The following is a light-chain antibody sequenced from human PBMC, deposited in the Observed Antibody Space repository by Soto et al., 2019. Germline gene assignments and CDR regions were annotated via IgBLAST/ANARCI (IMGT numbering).Light chain of an antibody. Sequence: EIVLTPSPGTLSLSPGERATLSCRASQSVGSSYLAWYQQKPGQAPRLLIYGASSRATGIPDRFSGSGSGTDFTLTISRLEPEDFAVYYCQQYGSSPWTFGQGTKVDIK. CDR3: QQYGSSPWT. CDR1: QSVGSSY. V-gene: IGKV3-20*01. J-gene: IGKJ1*01. CDR2: GAS.